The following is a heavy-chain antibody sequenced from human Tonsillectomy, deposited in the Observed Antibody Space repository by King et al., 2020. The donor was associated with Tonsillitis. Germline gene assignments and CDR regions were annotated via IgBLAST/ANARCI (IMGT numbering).Heavy chain of an antibody. D-gene: IGHD2-2*01. V-gene: IGHV4-59*11. Sequence: VQLQESGPGLVKPSETLSLTCTVSGASMSNHYWSWIRQPPAKGLEWIGYIYYSGSTKYNPSLKSRVTISMDTSKNQFSLRLSSVTAADSAVYYCAREYCNNTSCYFFDYWGQGTLVTVSS. CDR1: GASMSNHY. J-gene: IGHJ4*02. CDR2: IYYSGST. CDR3: AREYCNNTSCYFFDY.